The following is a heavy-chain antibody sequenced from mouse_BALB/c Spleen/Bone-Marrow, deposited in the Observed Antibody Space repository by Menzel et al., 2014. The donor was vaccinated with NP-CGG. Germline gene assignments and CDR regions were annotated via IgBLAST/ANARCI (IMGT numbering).Heavy chain of an antibody. CDR3: ARLTPDYAMDY. V-gene: IGHV5-6*01. CDR1: GFTSSNYG. CDR2: ISSGGSYT. Sequence: EVKLVESGGDLVKPGGSLKLSCAASGFTSSNYGMSWVRQTPDKRLEWVATISSGGSYTYFPDSVKGRFAISRDTAKNTLFLQMNSLKSEDAAMYYCARLTPDYAMDYWGQGTSVTVSS. D-gene: IGHD1-3*01. J-gene: IGHJ4*01.